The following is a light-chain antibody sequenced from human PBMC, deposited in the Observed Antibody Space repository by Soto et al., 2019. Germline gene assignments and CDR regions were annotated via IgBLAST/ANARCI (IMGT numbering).Light chain of an antibody. CDR2: GAS. CDR1: QRVSSSY. Sequence: EIVLTQSPGTLSLSPGERATLSCRASQRVSSSYLAWYQQNPGLAPRLLIYGASSRATGVPDRFSGSGSGTDFTLTISRLEPEDFAVYYCQQYGSSPLVTFGQGTRLEIK. V-gene: IGKV3-20*01. J-gene: IGKJ5*01. CDR3: QQYGSSPLVT.